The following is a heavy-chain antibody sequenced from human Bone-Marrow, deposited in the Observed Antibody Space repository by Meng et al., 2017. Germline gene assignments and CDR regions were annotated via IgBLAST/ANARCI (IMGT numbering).Heavy chain of an antibody. CDR2: IDPNNDHT. V-gene: IGHV1-2*06. J-gene: IGHJ4*02. Sequence: QVQLVQSGPEVKKPGASVKLSCKPSGYTFAAYWIHWLRQAPGQGLEWMGRIDPNNDHTQYAQNFQGRVTMTRDTSISTAYMELSRLRSDDTAVYYCASLAIFGVVIRDYWGQGTLVTVFS. CDR1: GYTFAAYW. D-gene: IGHD3-3*01. CDR3: ASLAIFGVVIRDY.